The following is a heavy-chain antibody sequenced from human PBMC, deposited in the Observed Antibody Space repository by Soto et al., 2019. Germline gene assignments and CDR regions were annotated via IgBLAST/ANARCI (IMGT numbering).Heavy chain of an antibody. CDR1: GFTFSDHY. Sequence: EVQLVESGGGLVQPGGSLRLSCAASGFTFSDHYMDWVRQAPGKGLEWVGRTRNRANSYSTEYAASVKGRFTISRDDSKNSLYLQMNSLTTEDTAIYYCAMLFLHSSVNTGSWGRGTMVIVSS. D-gene: IGHD3-22*01. V-gene: IGHV3-72*01. CDR2: TRNRANSYST. J-gene: IGHJ3*01. CDR3: AMLFLHSSVNTGS.